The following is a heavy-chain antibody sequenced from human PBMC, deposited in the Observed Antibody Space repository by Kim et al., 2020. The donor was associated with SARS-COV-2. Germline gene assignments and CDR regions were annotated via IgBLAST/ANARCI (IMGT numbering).Heavy chain of an antibody. D-gene: IGHD6-13*01. CDR1: GFTFSSYA. J-gene: IGHJ4*02. V-gene: IGHV3-33*06. CDR2: TGYDGRKK. Sequence: GGSLRLSCAASGFTFSSYAMHWVRQAPGKGLEWVAVTGYDGRKKYYGDSVKGRFTVTRDNSKNTLYLQMNSLRAEDTAVYYCAKARYSSSWWYFDYWGQGTLVTVSS. CDR3: AKARYSSSWWYFDY.